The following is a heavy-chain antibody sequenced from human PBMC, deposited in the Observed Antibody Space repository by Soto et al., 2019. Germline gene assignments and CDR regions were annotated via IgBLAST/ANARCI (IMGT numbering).Heavy chain of an antibody. V-gene: IGHV3-48*01. Sequence: GGSLRLSCAASGFTFSSYSMNWVRQAPGKGLGWVSYISSSSSTIYYADSVKGRFTISRDNAKNSLYLQMNSLRAEDTAVYYCARAAYGDPTLDVWGKGTTVTVSS. CDR3: ARAAYGDPTLDV. J-gene: IGHJ6*04. CDR2: ISSSSSTI. CDR1: GFTFSSYS. D-gene: IGHD4-17*01.